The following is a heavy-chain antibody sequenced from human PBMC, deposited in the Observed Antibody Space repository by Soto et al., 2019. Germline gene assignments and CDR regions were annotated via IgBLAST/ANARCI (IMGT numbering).Heavy chain of an antibody. CDR3: ARAYYRDGGGYYY. Sequence: GESLKISCKGSGYSFSSYWIGWVRQMPGKGLEWMGIIYPGDSNTKNSPSFKGKVTISADKSISTAYLKWSSLKASDTAMYYCARAYYRDGGGYYYWGQGTLVTVSS. D-gene: IGHD3-22*01. CDR2: IYPGDSNT. J-gene: IGHJ4*02. V-gene: IGHV5-51*01. CDR1: GYSFSSYW.